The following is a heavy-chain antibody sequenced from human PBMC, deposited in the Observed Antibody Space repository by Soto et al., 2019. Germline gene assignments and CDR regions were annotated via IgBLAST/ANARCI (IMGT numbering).Heavy chain of an antibody. CDR2: ISYDGSNK. J-gene: IGHJ6*02. CDR1: GFTFSSYG. D-gene: IGHD3-22*01. Sequence: QVQLVESGGGVVQPGRSLRLSCAASGFTFSSYGMHWVRQAPGKGLEWVAGISYDGSNKYYADSVKGRFTISRHNSKNTLYLQMNSLRAEDTAVYYCAKDLYYDSSGPRPDYNGMDVWGQGTTVTVSS. V-gene: IGHV3-30*18. CDR3: AKDLYYDSSGPRPDYNGMDV.